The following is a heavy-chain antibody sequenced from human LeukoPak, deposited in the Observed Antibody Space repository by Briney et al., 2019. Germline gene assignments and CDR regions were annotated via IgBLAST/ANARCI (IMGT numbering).Heavy chain of an antibody. CDR1: GGSISSGGYY. V-gene: IGHV4-31*03. CDR3: AKFYSRSGPHGYKFDY. CDR2: IYYSGST. D-gene: IGHD6-13*01. Sequence: SSETLSLTCTVSGGSISSGGYYWSWIRQHPGKGLEWIGYIYYSGSTYYNPSLKSRVTISVDTSKNQFSLNLSALTAADTAFYYWAKFYSRSGPHGYKFDYWGQGTLVTVSS. J-gene: IGHJ4*02.